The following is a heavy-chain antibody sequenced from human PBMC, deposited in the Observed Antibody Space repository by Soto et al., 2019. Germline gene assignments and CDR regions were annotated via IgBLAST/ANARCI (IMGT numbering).Heavy chain of an antibody. D-gene: IGHD6-13*01. CDR2: IIPIFGTV. CDR3: ARGPSAAGTGYYYYGMDV. CDR1: GGTFSSYT. Sequence: SVKVSCKASGGTFSSYTISWVRQAPGQGLEWMGGIIPIFGTVNYAQKFQGRVTIIADESTSTAYMELSSLRSEDTAVYYCARGPSAAGTGYYYYGMDVWGQGTTVTVSS. V-gene: IGHV1-69*13. J-gene: IGHJ6*02.